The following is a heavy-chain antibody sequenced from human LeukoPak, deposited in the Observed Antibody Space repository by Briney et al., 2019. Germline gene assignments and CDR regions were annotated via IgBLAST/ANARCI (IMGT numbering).Heavy chain of an antibody. CDR2: IYYSGST. CDR1: GGSISSYY. J-gene: IGHJ5*02. Sequence: SETLSLTCTVSGGSISSYYWSWIRQPPGKGLEWIGYIYYSGSTNYNPSLKSRVTISVDTSKNQFSLKLSSVTAADTAVYYCARDGAYYGSGRGWFDPWGQGTLVTVSS. CDR3: ARDGAYYGSGRGWFDP. D-gene: IGHD3-10*01. V-gene: IGHV4-59*01.